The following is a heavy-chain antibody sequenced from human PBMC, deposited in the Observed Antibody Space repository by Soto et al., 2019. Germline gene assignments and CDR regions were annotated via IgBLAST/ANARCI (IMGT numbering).Heavy chain of an antibody. D-gene: IGHD3-10*01. V-gene: IGHV4-59*01. CDR3: AREDGSGSYYSNFDY. Sequence: SETLSLTCTVSGGSISSYYWSWIRQPPGKGLEWIGYIYYSGSTNYNPSLKSRVTISVDTSKNQFSLKLSSVTAADTAVYYCAREDGSGSYYSNFDYWGQGTLVTFSS. CDR1: GGSISSYY. CDR2: IYYSGST. J-gene: IGHJ4*02.